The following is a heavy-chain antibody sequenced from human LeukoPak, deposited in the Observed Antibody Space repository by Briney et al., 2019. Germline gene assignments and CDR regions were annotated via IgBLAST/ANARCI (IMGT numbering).Heavy chain of an antibody. D-gene: IGHD4-17*01. CDR3: ARGYGFQDGMDV. CDR2: MNPNSGNT. V-gene: IGHV1-8*01. J-gene: IGHJ6*02. CDR1: GYTFTSYD. Sequence: ASVKVSCKASGYTFTSYDINWVRQATGQGLEWMGWMNPNSGNTGYAQKFQGRVTMTRNTSISTAYMELSSLRSEDTAVYYCARGYGFQDGMDVWGQGTTVTISS.